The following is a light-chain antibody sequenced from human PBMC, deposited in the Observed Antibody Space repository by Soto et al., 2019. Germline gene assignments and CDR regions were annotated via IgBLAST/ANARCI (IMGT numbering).Light chain of an antibody. J-gene: IGKJ2*01. V-gene: IGKV3-15*01. CDR1: QSVASN. CDR2: GAS. CDR3: QQYHNWPPQYT. Sequence: EIVMTQSPASLSMSPGDGATLSCRASQSVASNVAWYQQKPGQGPRLLIHGASTRAVGVPARFSGSGSGTDLTLTISSLQSEDFAVYYCQQYHNWPPQYTFGQGTKLQIK.